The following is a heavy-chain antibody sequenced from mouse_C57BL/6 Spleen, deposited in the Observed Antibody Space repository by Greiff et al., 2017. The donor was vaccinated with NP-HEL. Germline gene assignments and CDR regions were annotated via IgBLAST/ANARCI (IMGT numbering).Heavy chain of an antibody. Sequence: EVKLVESGGGLVKPGGSLKLSCAASGFTFSDYGMHWVRQAPEKGLEWVAYISSGSSTIYYADTMKGRCTITRDNAKNTLFLQMTSLRSEDTAMYYCARTYGSSNGDAMDYWGQGTSVTVSS. CDR1: GFTFSDYG. V-gene: IGHV5-17*01. CDR3: ARTYGSSNGDAMDY. J-gene: IGHJ4*01. D-gene: IGHD1-1*01. CDR2: ISSGSSTI.